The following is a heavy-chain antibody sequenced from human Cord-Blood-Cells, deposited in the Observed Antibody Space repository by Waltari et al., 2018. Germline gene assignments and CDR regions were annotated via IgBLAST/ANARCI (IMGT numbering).Heavy chain of an antibody. D-gene: IGHD6-13*01. CDR3: ARIAAAGTDFDY. J-gene: IGHJ4*02. V-gene: IGHV1-69*01. Sequence: QVQLEQSGAEVKKTGSSVKVACKASGGTFSSDASRGVRQAPGEGLEWMGAIIPIFGTANHAQTFQGRVTITADDSTSTAYMELSSLRSEDTAVYYCARIAAAGTDFDYWGQGTLFTVSS. CDR1: GGTFSSDA. CDR2: IIPIFGTA.